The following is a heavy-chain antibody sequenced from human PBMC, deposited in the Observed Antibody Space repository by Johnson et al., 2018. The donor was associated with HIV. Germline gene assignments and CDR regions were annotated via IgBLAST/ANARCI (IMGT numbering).Heavy chain of an antibody. CDR2: ISSSGSTI. Sequence: QVQLVESGGGLVKPGGSLRLSCAASGFTFTNAWMHWVRQAPGKGLEWVSYISSSGSTIYYADSVKGRFTISRDNAKNSLYLHMNSLRADDTAVYYCAIGRGEFPRHAFDIWGQGTMVTVSS. CDR1: GFTFTNAW. D-gene: IGHD3-10*01. CDR3: AIGRGEFPRHAFDI. V-gene: IGHV3-11*04. J-gene: IGHJ3*02.